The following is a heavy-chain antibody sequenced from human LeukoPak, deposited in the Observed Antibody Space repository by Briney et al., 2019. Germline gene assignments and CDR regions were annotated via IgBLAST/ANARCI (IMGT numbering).Heavy chain of an antibody. D-gene: IGHD6-13*01. CDR3: ARETAAAPLYYYYYYYMDV. V-gene: IGHV3-30*04. J-gene: IGHJ6*03. CDR1: GFTFSSYA. Sequence: GGSLRLSCAASGFTFSSYAMHWVRQAPGKGLEWVAVISYAGSNKYYADSVKGRFTISRDNAKNSLYLQMNSLRAEDTAVYYCARETAAAPLYYYYYYYMDVWGKGTTVTVSS. CDR2: ISYAGSNK.